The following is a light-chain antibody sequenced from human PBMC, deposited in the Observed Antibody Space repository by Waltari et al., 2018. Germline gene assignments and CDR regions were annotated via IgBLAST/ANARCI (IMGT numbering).Light chain of an antibody. CDR1: SCAVGCYNY. CDR3: SSYTSSSTGV. J-gene: IGLJ2*01. Sequence: QSALTQPASVSGSHGQSLTLSCSRTSCAVGCYNYVSWYHQPPGKAPKLMIYDVNNLPSGVSNRFSGSKSGNTASLTISGLQAEDEAGYYCSSYTSSSTGVFGGGTKLTVL. V-gene: IGLV2-14*01. CDR2: DVN.